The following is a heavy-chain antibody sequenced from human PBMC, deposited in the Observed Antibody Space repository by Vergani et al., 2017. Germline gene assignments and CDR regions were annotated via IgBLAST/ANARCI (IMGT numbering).Heavy chain of an antibody. Sequence: QVQLQQWGAGVVKPSGTLSLTCAVFGESFSSFYWSWIRQPPGKGLEWIGEICHTEDTKYSPSLKRLVTVSVDESRNLFSLRPNAVAAADTAVYYFATIGYRRWGYYFDSWGQGILVTVSS. CDR2: ICHTEDT. D-gene: IGHD2-2*02. CDR1: GESFSSFY. CDR3: ATIGYRRWGYYFDS. J-gene: IGHJ4*02. V-gene: IGHV4-34*02.